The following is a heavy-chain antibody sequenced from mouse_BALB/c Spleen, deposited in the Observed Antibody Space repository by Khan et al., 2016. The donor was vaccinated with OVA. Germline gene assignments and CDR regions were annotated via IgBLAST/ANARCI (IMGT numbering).Heavy chain of an antibody. D-gene: IGHD1-1*01. CDR3: AASYFYGYCFDY. Sequence: EVELVESGAGLVQPGGSRKLSCAASGFTFNNYGMHWVRQAPEKGLEWVAYISGDSNTIYYVDSVKGRFTISRDNPKNTLFLQMTSLMSEDTAMYYCAASYFYGYCFDYWGPGTTLTVS. J-gene: IGHJ2*01. V-gene: IGHV5-17*02. CDR1: GFTFNNYG. CDR2: ISGDSNTI.